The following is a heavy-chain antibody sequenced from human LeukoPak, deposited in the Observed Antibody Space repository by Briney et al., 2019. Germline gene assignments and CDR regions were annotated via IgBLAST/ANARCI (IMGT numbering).Heavy chain of an antibody. CDR3: VRGTGY. CDR1: GFTFTTFW. CDR2: IKHDGSEK. V-gene: IGHV3-7*01. J-gene: IGHJ4*02. Sequence: PGGSLRLSCAASGFTFTTFWMNWIRQAPGKGLEWVANIKHDGSEKYYVDSVKGRFTISRDNSKNTLYLQMSSLRADDTAVYYCVRGTGYWGQGTLVTVSS.